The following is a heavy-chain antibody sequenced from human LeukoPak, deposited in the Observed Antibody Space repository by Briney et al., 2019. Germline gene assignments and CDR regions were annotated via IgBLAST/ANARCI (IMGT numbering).Heavy chain of an antibody. CDR1: GFTFSSYG. Sequence: PGGSLRLSCAASGFTFSSYGMHWVRQAPGKGLEWVSCISADSSYIYYADSVKGRFTISRDNARNSLYLQMNSLRAEDTAVYYCARDLPTIDYWGQGTLVTVSS. V-gene: IGHV3-21*01. CDR2: ISADSSYI. CDR3: ARDLPTIDY. J-gene: IGHJ4*02.